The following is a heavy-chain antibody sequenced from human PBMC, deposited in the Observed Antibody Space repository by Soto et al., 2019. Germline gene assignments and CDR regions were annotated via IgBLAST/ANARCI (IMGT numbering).Heavy chain of an antibody. D-gene: IGHD1-20*01. V-gene: IGHV3-53*01. J-gene: IGHJ5*02. Sequence: QPGGSLRLSCAASGFNVAGKYMSWVRQAPGKGLEWVSVFYSGGQIYYSDSVKGRFTISIDNSKNTVILDMNALRAEDTATYYCARINWSTRGSSSDTWGQGTLVTVSS. CDR1: GFNVAGKY. CDR3: ARINWSTRGSSSDT. CDR2: FYSGGQI.